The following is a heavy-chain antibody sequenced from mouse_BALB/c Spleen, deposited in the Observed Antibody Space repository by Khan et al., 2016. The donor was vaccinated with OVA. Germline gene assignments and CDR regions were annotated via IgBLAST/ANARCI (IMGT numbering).Heavy chain of an antibody. Sequence: VQLQQSGTVLARPGASVKMSCKGSGYTFTTYWMHWVKQRPGQDLEWIGALYPGNSDTNFNQKFKDKAKLTAVTSTSTAYMELNSLTNEDSAVYYCTRNGFGNYESWDYWGQGTTLTVSS. J-gene: IGHJ2*01. CDR2: LYPGNSDT. CDR3: TRNGFGNYESWDY. CDR1: GYTFTTYW. V-gene: IGHV1-5*01. D-gene: IGHD2-1*01.